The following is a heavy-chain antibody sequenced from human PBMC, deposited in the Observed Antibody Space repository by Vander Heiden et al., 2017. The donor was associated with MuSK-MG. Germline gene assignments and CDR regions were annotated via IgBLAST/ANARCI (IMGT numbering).Heavy chain of an antibody. CDR1: GYTFSDYY. Sequence: QVQLVQSGAEVKQPGASVKVSCKASGYTFSDYYIHWVRQAPGQGLEWMGWINPKTGGTDYAQRFQGRVTMTRDTSISTAHMELIRLRSDDTAVYYCASGYCTRTSCSRGGGYYYGMDVWGQGTTVTVSS. D-gene: IGHD2-2*03. J-gene: IGHJ6*02. CDR3: ASGYCTRTSCSRGGGYYYGMDV. CDR2: INPKTGGT. V-gene: IGHV1-2*02.